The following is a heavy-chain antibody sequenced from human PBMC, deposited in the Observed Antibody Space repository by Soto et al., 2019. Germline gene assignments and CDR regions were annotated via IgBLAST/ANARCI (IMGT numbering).Heavy chain of an antibody. Sequence: QVQLVQSGAEVKRPGSSVKVSCKASGDMFRNSAFTWVRQAPGQGLAWMGVIIPLFRKTDVAQKFQGRVNLTADESTSSLYMEVSSLTSADTAVYYCARARLSNGDPNIYFFSGLDVWGQGTTITVSS. CDR1: GDMFRNSA. V-gene: IGHV1-69*01. CDR2: IIPLFRKT. J-gene: IGHJ6*02. D-gene: IGHD3-10*01. CDR3: ARARLSNGDPNIYFFSGLDV.